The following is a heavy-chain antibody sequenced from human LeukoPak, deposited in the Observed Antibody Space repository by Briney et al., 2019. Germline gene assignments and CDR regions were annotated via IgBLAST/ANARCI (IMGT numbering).Heavy chain of an antibody. CDR3: ARLLSQSDSCYDY. CDR2: ISSSGSTI. D-gene: IGHD2-2*01. CDR1: GFTFSSYE. Sequence: GRSLGLSCAASGFTFSSYEMNWVRQAPGKGLEWVSYISSSGSTIYYADSVKGRFTISRDNAKTSLYLQMNSLRAEDTAVYYCARLLSQSDSCYDYWGQGTLVTVSS. J-gene: IGHJ4*02. V-gene: IGHV3-48*03.